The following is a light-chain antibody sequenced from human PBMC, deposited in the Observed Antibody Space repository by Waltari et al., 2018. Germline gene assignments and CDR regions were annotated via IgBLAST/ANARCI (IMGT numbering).Light chain of an antibody. V-gene: IGKV4-1*01. CDR2: WAS. CDR1: QSVLYSSDNKNY. J-gene: IGKJ2*01. Sequence: DIVMTQSPDSLAVSLGERTSINCKASQSVLYSSDNKNYLAWYRQKPGQPPNLLIYWASTRESGVPVRFSGSGSGTDFTLTISSLQAEDVAVYYCQQYYSTPYTFGQGTKLEIK. CDR3: QQYYSTPYT.